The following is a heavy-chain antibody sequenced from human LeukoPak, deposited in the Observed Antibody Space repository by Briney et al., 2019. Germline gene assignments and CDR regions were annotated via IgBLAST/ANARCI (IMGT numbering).Heavy chain of an antibody. CDR1: GCTFSDHY. CDR3: VRGGASAAFDI. V-gene: IGHV1-2*02. CDR2: LNPKNGGT. J-gene: IGHJ3*02. D-gene: IGHD3-16*01. Sequence: ASVKVSCKASGCTFSDHYLHWVRQAPGQGLEWLGWLNPKNGGTNFAQKFQGRVSMTRDTPINTAYMDLSRLTSDDTAVYYCVRGGASAAFDIWGQGTMVTVSS.